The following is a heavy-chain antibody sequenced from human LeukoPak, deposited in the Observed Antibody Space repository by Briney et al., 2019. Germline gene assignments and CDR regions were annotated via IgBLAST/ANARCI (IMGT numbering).Heavy chain of an antibody. D-gene: IGHD5-24*01. CDR3: ARLGRRDGYNWDVGNWFDP. V-gene: IGHV1-8*02. CDR2: MNPNSGNT. Sequence: ASVKVSCKASGYTFTIHGISWVRQAPGQGLEWMGWMNPNSGNTGYAQKFQGRVTTTRNTSISTAYMELSSLRSEDTAVYYCARLGRRDGYNWDVGNWFDPWGQGTLVTVSS. CDR1: GYTFTIHG. J-gene: IGHJ5*02.